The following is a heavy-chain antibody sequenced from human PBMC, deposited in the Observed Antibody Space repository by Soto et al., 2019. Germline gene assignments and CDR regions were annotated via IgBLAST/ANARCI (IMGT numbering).Heavy chain of an antibody. CDR2: IYYSGST. CDR1: GGSISSYY. D-gene: IGHD6-13*01. CDR3: ARAGHLAAVRF. Sequence: QVQLQESGPGLVKPSETLSLTCTVSGGSISSYYWSWIRQPPGKGLEWIGYIYYSGSTTYNPSLKVGVTRSLDTSKSQFSLNLSSVTAADTVVYYWARAGHLAAVRFWGQGTLVTVSS. J-gene: IGHJ4*02. V-gene: IGHV4-59*01.